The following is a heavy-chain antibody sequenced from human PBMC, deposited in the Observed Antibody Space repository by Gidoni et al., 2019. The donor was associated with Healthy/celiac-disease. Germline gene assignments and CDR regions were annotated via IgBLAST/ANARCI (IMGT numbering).Heavy chain of an antibody. Sequence: QVRLQESGPGLFKPSGALSRTCAVAGCAIRSSNWWGWVRQHQGKGLEWSGEIYHSGSTNYNPSLKSRVTISVDKSKNQFSLKLSAVPAADTAVYYWATDHYYGSGSYWEAHKYYLDYWGQGTLVTVSS. V-gene: IGHV4-4*02. CDR1: GCAIRSSNW. D-gene: IGHD3-10*01. J-gene: IGHJ4*02. CDR3: ATDHYYGSGSYWEAHKYYLDY. CDR2: IYHSGST.